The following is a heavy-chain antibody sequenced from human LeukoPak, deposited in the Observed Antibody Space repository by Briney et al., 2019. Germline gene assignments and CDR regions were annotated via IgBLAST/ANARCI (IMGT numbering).Heavy chain of an antibody. CDR1: GGSISSSDYY. Sequence: SETLSLTCTVSGGSISSSDYYWGWIRQPPGKGLEWIGSVYYSGSTYYNPSLKSRVTISADTSKNQFSLNLSSVTAADTAVYFCARHRHNGGYSPFDYWGQGTLVTVSS. D-gene: IGHD3-22*01. V-gene: IGHV4-39*01. CDR3: ARHRHNGGYSPFDY. CDR2: VYYSGST. J-gene: IGHJ4*02.